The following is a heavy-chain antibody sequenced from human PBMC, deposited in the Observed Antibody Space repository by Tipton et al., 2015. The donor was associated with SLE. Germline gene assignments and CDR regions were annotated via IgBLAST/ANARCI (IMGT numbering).Heavy chain of an antibody. CDR2: IYLGSS. V-gene: IGHV4-59*11. CDR3: ARAQYYSGAGTVWVDP. Sequence: TLSLTCTVSGDSITSHYWSWIRQPPGKGLEWIGYIYLGSSNYNPSLKSRVTISVDTSKNQFSLKLSSVTAADTAVYYCARAQYYSGAGTVWVDPWGQGTLVTVSS. D-gene: IGHD3-10*01. J-gene: IGHJ5*02. CDR1: GDSITSHY.